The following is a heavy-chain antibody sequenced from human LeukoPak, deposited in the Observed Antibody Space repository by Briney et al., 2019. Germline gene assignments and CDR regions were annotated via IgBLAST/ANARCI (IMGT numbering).Heavy chain of an antibody. Sequence: GESLKISCKGSGYSFTSYWIGWVRQMPGKGLEWMGIIYPGDSDTRYSPSFQGQVTISADKSITTAYLQWSSLKASDTAMYYCARQMRFSGYERALDIWGQGTMVTVSS. CDR1: GYSFTSYW. J-gene: IGHJ3*02. D-gene: IGHD5-12*01. V-gene: IGHV5-51*01. CDR3: ARQMRFSGYERALDI. CDR2: IYPGDSDT.